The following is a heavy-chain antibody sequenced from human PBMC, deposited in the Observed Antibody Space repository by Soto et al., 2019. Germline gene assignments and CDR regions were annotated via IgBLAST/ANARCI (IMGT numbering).Heavy chain of an antibody. Sequence: LRLSCAASGFTFSRYWMHWVRQAPGKGLVWVSRINSDGSSTFSADSVKGRFTISRDNAKNTLYLQMNSLRAEDTAVYYCAREGVGYSYGNFDYWGQGTLVTV. D-gene: IGHD5-18*01. J-gene: IGHJ4*02. CDR2: INSDGSST. V-gene: IGHV3-74*01. CDR1: GFTFSRYW. CDR3: AREGVGYSYGNFDY.